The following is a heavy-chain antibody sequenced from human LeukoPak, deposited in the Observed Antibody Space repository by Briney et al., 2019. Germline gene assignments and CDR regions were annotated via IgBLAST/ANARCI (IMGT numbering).Heavy chain of an antibody. CDR2: ISAYNGNT. Sequence: VASVKVSCKASGYTLTSYGISWVRQAPGQGLEWMGWISAYNGNTNYAQKLQGRVTMTTDTSTSTAYMELRSLRSDDTAFYYCARDYSSGWYAFDYWGQGTLVTVPS. D-gene: IGHD6-19*01. J-gene: IGHJ4*02. CDR3: ARDYSSGWYAFDY. V-gene: IGHV1-18*01. CDR1: GYTLTSYG.